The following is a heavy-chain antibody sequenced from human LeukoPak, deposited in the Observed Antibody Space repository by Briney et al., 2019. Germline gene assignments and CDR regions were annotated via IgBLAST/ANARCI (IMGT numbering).Heavy chain of an antibody. CDR1: GYTFTSYA. Sequence: GASVKVSCKASGYTFTSYAMNWVRQAPGQGLEWMGWINTNTGNPTYAQGFTGRFVFSLDTSVSTAYLQISSLKAEDTAVYYCARKVATVTTYWFDPWGQGTLVTVSS. D-gene: IGHD4-11*01. V-gene: IGHV7-4-1*02. CDR3: ARKVATVTTYWFDP. J-gene: IGHJ5*02. CDR2: INTNTGNP.